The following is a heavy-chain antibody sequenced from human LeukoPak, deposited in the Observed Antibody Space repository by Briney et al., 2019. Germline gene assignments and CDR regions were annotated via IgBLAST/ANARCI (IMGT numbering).Heavy chain of an antibody. Sequence: GGSLRLSCAASGFTLSSYGMHWVRQAPGKGLEWVAFMRYDGSNKYYADSVKGRFTIPRDNPKNTLYLQMNSLRVEDTAVYYCGSRTGAIWGQGTMVTVSS. D-gene: IGHD7-27*01. J-gene: IGHJ3*02. CDR3: GSRTGAI. CDR2: MRYDGSNK. CDR1: GFTLSSYG. V-gene: IGHV3-30*02.